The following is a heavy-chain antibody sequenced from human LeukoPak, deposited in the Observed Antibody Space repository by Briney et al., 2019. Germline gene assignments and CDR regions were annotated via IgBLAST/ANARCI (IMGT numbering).Heavy chain of an antibody. CDR1: GFTFSSYW. D-gene: IGHD3-22*01. CDR2: INSDGSST. Sequence: GSLRLSCAASGFTFSSYWMHWVRQAPGKGLVWVSRINSDGSSTSYADSVKGRFTISRDNAKNTLYLQMNSLRAEDTAVYYCARDYYDSSGYYFGAFDIWGQGTMVTVSS. V-gene: IGHV3-74*01. J-gene: IGHJ3*02. CDR3: ARDYYDSSGYYFGAFDI.